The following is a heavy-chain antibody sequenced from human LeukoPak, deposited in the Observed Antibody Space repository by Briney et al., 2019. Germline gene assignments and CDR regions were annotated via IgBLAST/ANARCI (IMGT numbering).Heavy chain of an antibody. J-gene: IGHJ4*02. Sequence: NPSETLSLTCTVSGGSISSYYWSWIRQPPGKGLEWIGYIYYSGSTNYNPSLKSRVTISVDTSKNQFSLKLSSVTAADTAVYYCARHEWQQLVKFDYWGQGALVTVSS. V-gene: IGHV4-59*01. CDR2: IYYSGST. CDR3: ARHEWQQLVKFDY. CDR1: GGSISSYY. D-gene: IGHD6-13*01.